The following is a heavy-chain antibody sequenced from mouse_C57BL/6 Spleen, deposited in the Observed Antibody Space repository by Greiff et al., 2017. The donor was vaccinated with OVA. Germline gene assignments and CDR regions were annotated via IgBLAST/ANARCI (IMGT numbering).Heavy chain of an antibody. CDR1: GYTFTDYE. Sequence: QVQLQQSGAELVRPGASVTLSCKASGYTFTDYEMHWVKQTPVHGLEWIGAIDPETGGTAYNQKFKGKAILTADKSSSTAYMELRSLTSEDSAVYCCTGAYDYDEYFDVWGTGTTVTVSS. J-gene: IGHJ1*03. CDR3: TGAYDYDEYFDV. D-gene: IGHD2-4*01. V-gene: IGHV1-15*01. CDR2: IDPETGGT.